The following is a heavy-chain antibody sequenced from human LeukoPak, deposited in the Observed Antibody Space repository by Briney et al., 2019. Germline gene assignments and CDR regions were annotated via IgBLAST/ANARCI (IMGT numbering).Heavy chain of an antibody. Sequence: PGGSLRLSCAASGFTFSSNWMSWVRLAPGKGLGWEANIKDDGTETYYVDSVKGRFTISRDNAKDSLYLQMNRLRVEDTAVYYCAKEGRSLQTYWGQGTLVTVSS. CDR3: AKEGRSLQTY. J-gene: IGHJ4*02. CDR1: GFTFSSNW. D-gene: IGHD5-24*01. V-gene: IGHV3-7*03. CDR2: IKDDGTET.